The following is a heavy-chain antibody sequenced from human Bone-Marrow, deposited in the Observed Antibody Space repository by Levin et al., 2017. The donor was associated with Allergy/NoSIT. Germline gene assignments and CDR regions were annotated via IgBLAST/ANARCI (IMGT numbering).Heavy chain of an antibody. V-gene: IGHV3-33*01. CDR2: IWYDGSNK. CDR1: GFTFSNYG. CDR3: ARDAFITMVRGDRDY. Sequence: LSLTCAVSGFTFSNYGMHWVRQAPGKGLEWVAVIWYDGSNKNYAESVKGRFTISRDNSRNTLYLPMNSLRAEDTALYYCARDAFITMVRGDRDYWGQGALVTVSS. J-gene: IGHJ4*02. D-gene: IGHD3-10*01.